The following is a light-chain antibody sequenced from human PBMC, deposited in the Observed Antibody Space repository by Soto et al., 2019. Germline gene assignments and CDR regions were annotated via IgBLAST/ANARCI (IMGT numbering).Light chain of an antibody. Sequence: QSVLTQPASVSGSPGQSITISCTGSNSDIGRYDHVSWYQHHPGRAPKLLISEVTKRPSGISDRFSGSKSGYTASLTISGLQAEDEADYYCNSHTSGDFRVFGTGTKLTV. J-gene: IGLJ1*01. V-gene: IGLV2-14*01. CDR1: NSDIGRYDH. CDR2: EVT. CDR3: NSHTSGDFRV.